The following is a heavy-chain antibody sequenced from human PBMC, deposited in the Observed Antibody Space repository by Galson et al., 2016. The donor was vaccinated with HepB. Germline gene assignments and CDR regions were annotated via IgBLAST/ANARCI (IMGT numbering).Heavy chain of an antibody. Sequence: SVKVSCKASGYTFINYYMHWVRQAPGQGLEWMRINNPNTGTTNYAQKFQGRVTMTRDTSANTVYMELSGLRSDDTAVYYCAGMPSGTFKLDYWGQGTLVTVSS. D-gene: IGHD1-26*01. CDR2: NNPNTGTT. J-gene: IGHJ4*02. V-gene: IGHV1-46*01. CDR1: GYTFINYY. CDR3: AGMPSGTFKLDY.